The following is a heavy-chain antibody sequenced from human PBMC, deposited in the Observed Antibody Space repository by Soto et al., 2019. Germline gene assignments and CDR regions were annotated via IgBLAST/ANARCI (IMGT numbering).Heavy chain of an antibody. D-gene: IGHD6-19*01. CDR1: GFTFDDYA. CDR2: ISWNSGSI. V-gene: IGHV3-9*01. J-gene: IGHJ4*02. CDR3: AKDKEGRAVAGTGY. Sequence: PGGSLRLSCAASGFTFDDYAMHWVRQAPGKGLEWVSGISWNSGSIGYADSVKGRFTISRDNAKNSLYLQMNSLRAEDTALYYCAKDKEGRAVAGTGYWGRGTLVTVSS.